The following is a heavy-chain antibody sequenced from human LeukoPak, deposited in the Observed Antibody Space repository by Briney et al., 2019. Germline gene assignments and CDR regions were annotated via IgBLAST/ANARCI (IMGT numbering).Heavy chain of an antibody. CDR3: ARGSGYYRRDYFDY. D-gene: IGHD3-22*01. J-gene: IGHJ4*02. CDR1: GGSISSSSYY. V-gene: IGHV4-39*07. CDR2: IYYSGST. Sequence: ASETLSLTCTVSGGSISSSSYYWGWIRQPPGKGLEWIGSIYYSGSTYYNLSLKSRVTISVDTSKNQFSLKLSSVTAADTAVYYCARGSGYYRRDYFDYWGQGTLVTVSS.